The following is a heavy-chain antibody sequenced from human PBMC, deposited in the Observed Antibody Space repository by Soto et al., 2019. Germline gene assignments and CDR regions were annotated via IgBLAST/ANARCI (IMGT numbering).Heavy chain of an antibody. V-gene: IGHV1-18*01. J-gene: IGHJ6*02. D-gene: IGHD3-16*01. CDR3: ARSWVTGKGGMDV. CDR1: GYTFTSYG. CDR2: INGYTGNT. Sequence: QVQLVQSGAEVKKPGASVKVSCKASGYTFTSYGFSWVRQAPGQGLEWMGWINGYTGNTHYAQKFQGRVTMTTDTSTSTAYMELWTLKSDDTAVYYCARSWVTGKGGMDVSGQGTTVTVSS.